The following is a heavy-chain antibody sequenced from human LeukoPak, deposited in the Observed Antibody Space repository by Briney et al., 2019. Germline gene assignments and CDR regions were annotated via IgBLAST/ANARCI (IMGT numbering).Heavy chain of an antibody. CDR1: GYIFTGYY. CDR3: ATDSESGRTNLKISRYYDSGGYFDY. CDR2: IIPILGIA. J-gene: IGHJ4*02. D-gene: IGHD3-22*01. Sequence: GASVKVSCKASGYIFTGYYMHWVRQAPGQGLEWMGRIIPILGIANYAQQFQDRVTITADRSTSTAYMELSSLISEDTAVYYCATDSESGRTNLKISRYYDSGGYFDYWGQGTLVTVSS. V-gene: IGHV1-69*04.